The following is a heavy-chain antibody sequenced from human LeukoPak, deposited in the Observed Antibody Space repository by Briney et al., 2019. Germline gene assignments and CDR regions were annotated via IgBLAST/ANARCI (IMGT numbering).Heavy chain of an antibody. CDR2: ISDSGGRT. CDR1: GVTLSNYG. CDR3: AKRGVVIRVILVGFHKEAYYFDS. J-gene: IGHJ4*02. Sequence: GGSLRLSCAVSGVTLSNYGMSWVRQAPGRGLEWVAGISDSGGRTNYADSVKGRFTISRDNPKNTLYLQMNSLRTEDTAVYFCAKRGVVIRVILVGFHKEAYYFDSWGQGALVTVSS. V-gene: IGHV3-23*01. D-gene: IGHD3-22*01.